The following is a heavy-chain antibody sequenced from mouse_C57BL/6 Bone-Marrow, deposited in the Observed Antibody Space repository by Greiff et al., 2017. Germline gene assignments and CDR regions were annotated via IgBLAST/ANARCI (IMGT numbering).Heavy chain of an antibody. J-gene: IGHJ3*01. Sequence: VKLVESGPGLVQPSQSLSITCTVSGFSLTSYGVHWVRQSPGKGLEWLGVIWRGGSTDYNAAFMSRLSITKDNSKSQVFFKMNSLQADDTAIYYCAFYSNYVAWFAYWGQGTLVTVSA. CDR1: GFSLTSYG. CDR2: IWRGGST. D-gene: IGHD2-5*01. CDR3: AFYSNYVAWFAY. V-gene: IGHV2-5*01.